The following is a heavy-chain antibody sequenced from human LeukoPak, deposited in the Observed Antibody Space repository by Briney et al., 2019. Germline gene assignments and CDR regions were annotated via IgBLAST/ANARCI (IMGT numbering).Heavy chain of an antibody. J-gene: IGHJ2*01. CDR2: ISDDGSNT. D-gene: IGHD5-18*01. CDR3: AKDADTATIIYWYFDL. CDR1: GFTLSSFG. V-gene: IGHV3-30*18. Sequence: GGSLRLSCTASGFTLSSFGMHWVRQAPGKGLEWVAVISDDGSNTYYADSVKGRFTISRDNSKNTLYLQLNSLRTEDTTVYYCAKDADTATIIYWYFDLWGRGTLVTVSS.